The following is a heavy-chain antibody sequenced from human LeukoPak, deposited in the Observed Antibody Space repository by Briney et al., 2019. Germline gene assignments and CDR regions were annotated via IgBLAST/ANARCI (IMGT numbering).Heavy chain of an antibody. D-gene: IGHD5-18*01. V-gene: IGHV3-21*01. J-gene: IGHJ4*02. CDR2: ISSSSGYI. CDR3: ARDMAVDTAMVR. CDR1: GLTFSSYG. Sequence: GGSLRLSCAASGLTFSSYGMNWVRQAPGKGLEWVSSISSSSGYIYYADSVKGRFTISRDNAKNSLYLQMNSLRAEDTAVYYCARDMAVDTAMVRGGQGTLVTVSS.